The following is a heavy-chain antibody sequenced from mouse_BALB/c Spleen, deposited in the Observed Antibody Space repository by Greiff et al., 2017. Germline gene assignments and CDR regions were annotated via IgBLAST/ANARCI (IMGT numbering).Heavy chain of an antibody. CDR1: GFSLTSYG. CDR2: IWAGGST. J-gene: IGHJ1*01. Sequence: VQVVESGPGLVAPSQSLSITCTVSGFSLTSYGVHWVRQPPGKGLEWLGVIWAGGSTNYNSALMSRLSISKDNSKSQVFLKMNSLQTDDTAMYYCARDPDYYGSSYGYFDVWGAGTTVTVSS. CDR3: ARDPDYYGSSYGYFDV. V-gene: IGHV2-9*02. D-gene: IGHD1-1*01.